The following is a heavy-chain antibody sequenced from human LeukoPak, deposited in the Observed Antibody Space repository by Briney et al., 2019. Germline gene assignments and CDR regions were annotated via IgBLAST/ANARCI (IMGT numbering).Heavy chain of an antibody. Sequence: GGSLRLSCAASGFTFSSYSMNWVRQAPGKGLEWVSSISSSSSYIYYADSVKGRFTISRDNAKNSLYLQMNSLRAEDTAVYYCAREGAPGVAYQPLLQKPTAFDYWGQGTLVTVSS. CDR2: ISSSSSYI. D-gene: IGHD2-15*01. CDR3: AREGAPGVAYQPLLQKPTAFDY. J-gene: IGHJ4*02. V-gene: IGHV3-21*01. CDR1: GFTFSSYS.